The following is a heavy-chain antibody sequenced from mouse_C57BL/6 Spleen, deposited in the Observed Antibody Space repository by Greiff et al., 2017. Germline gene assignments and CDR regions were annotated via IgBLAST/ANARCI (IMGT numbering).Heavy chain of an antibody. J-gene: IGHJ2*01. D-gene: IGHD1-2*01. CDR1: GFTFTDYY. CDR3: ARSGTAGHYFDY. CDR2: IRNKANGYTT. Sequence: EVKLMESGGGLVQPGGSLSLSCAASGFTFTDYYMSWVRQPPGKALEWLGFIRNKANGYTTESSASVKGRFTISRDNSQSILYLQMNALRAEDSATYYCARSGTAGHYFDYWGQGTTLTVSS. V-gene: IGHV7-3*01.